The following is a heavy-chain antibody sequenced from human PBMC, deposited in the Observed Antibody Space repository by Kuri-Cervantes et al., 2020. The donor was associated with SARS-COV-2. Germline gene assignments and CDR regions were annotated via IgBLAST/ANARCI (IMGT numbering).Heavy chain of an antibody. Sequence: SQTLSLTCAVSGYSISSGYYWGWIRQPPGKGLEWIGSIYHSGSTYYNPSLKSRVTISVDTSKNQFSLKLYSVTAADTAVYYCARNRPTGGYFYGMDVWGQGTTVTVSS. J-gene: IGHJ6*02. CDR3: ARNRPTGGYFYGMDV. D-gene: IGHD2/OR15-2a*01. CDR1: GYSISSGYY. V-gene: IGHV4-38-2*01. CDR2: IYHSGST.